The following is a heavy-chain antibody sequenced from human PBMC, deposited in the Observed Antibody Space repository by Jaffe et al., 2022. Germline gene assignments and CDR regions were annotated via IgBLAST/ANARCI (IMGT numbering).Heavy chain of an antibody. V-gene: IGHV4-38-2*01. CDR3: ARHQDSSSWFAYYFDY. CDR2: IYHSGST. J-gene: IGHJ4*02. Sequence: QVQLQESGPGLVKPSETLSLTCAVSGYSISSGYYWGWIRQPPGKGLEWIGSIYHSGSTYYNPSLKSRVTISVDTSKNQFSLKLSSVTAADTAVYYCARHQDSSSWFAYYFDYWGQGTLVTVSS. CDR1: GYSISSGYY. D-gene: IGHD6-13*01.